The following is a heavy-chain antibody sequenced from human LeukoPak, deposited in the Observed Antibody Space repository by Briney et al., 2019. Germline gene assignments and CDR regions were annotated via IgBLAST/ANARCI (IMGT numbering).Heavy chain of an antibody. Sequence: GGSLRLSCAASGFTFSSYAMSWVRQAPGKGLEWVSAISGSGGSTYYADSVKGRFTISRDNSKNTLYLQMNSLRAEDTAVYYCAKEGGVFGVVIIESLDVWGKGTTVTVSS. CDR1: GFTFSSYA. D-gene: IGHD3-3*01. CDR3: AKEGGVFGVVIIESLDV. CDR2: ISGSGGST. J-gene: IGHJ6*04. V-gene: IGHV3-23*01.